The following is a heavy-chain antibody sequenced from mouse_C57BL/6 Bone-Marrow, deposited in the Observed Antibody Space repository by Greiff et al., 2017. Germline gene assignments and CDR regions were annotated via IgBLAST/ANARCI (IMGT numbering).Heavy chain of an antibody. CDR2: IRNKANGYTT. CDR3: ARTTVVADWYFDV. D-gene: IGHD1-1*01. V-gene: IGHV7-3*01. Sequence: EVKVVESGGGLVQPGGSLSLSCAASGFTFTDYYMSWVRQPPGKALEWLGFIRNKANGYTTEYSASVKGRFTISRDNSQSILYLQMNALRAEDSATYYCARTTVVADWYFDVWGTGTTVTVSS. CDR1: GFTFTDYY. J-gene: IGHJ1*03.